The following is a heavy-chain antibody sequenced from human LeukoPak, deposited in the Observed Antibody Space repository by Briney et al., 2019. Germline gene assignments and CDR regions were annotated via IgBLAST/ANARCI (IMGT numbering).Heavy chain of an antibody. Sequence: GESLKISCKGSGYSFTSYRIGWVRQMPGKGLEWMGIIYPGDSDTRYSPSFQGQVTISADKSISTAYLQWSSLKASDTAMYYCARHEKYYYDSSGYSWNWFDPWGQGTLVTVSS. D-gene: IGHD3-22*01. CDR3: ARHEKYYYDSSGYSWNWFDP. CDR2: IYPGDSDT. CDR1: GYSFTSYR. V-gene: IGHV5-51*01. J-gene: IGHJ5*02.